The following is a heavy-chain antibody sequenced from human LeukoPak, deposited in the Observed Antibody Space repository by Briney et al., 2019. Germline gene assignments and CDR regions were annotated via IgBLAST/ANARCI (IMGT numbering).Heavy chain of an antibody. CDR1: GYSFTSHW. D-gene: IGHD6-19*01. CDR3: ARRIAVAGRYYFDY. J-gene: IGHJ4*02. V-gene: IGHV5-51*01. Sequence: GESLKISWKASGYSFTSHWIGWGREMPGKGLEWMGIIYPGDSDTRYSPSFQGQVTISADKSINTDYLQWTSLKASDTAMYYCARRIAVAGRYYFDYWGQGTLVTVSS. CDR2: IYPGDSDT.